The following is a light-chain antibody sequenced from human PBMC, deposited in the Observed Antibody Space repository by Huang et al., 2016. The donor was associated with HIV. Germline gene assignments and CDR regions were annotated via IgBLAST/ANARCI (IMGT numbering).Light chain of an antibody. CDR1: QRITTW. V-gene: IGKV1-5*03. J-gene: IGKJ4*01. Sequence: DIQMTQSPSTLSASIGDRVTITCRASQRITTWLAWYQQKPGKVPKLLIYKASTLHSGVPSRFSGSGSGTDFTLTISSLQPDDFATYYCQQYNAYPLTFGGGTKVEIK. CDR2: KAS. CDR3: QQYNAYPLT.